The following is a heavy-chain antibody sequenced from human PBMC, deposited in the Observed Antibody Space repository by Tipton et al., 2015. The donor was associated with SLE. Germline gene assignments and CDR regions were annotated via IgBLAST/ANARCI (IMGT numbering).Heavy chain of an antibody. V-gene: IGHV3-21*01. D-gene: IGHD6-13*01. Sequence: SLRLSCEASGFTFSSYSMNWVRQAPGKGLEWVSSISSSSSYIYYADSVKGRFTISRDNAKNSLYLQMNSLRAEDTAVYYCARGEDSSSWYFDYWGQGTLVTVSS. CDR2: ISSSSSYI. J-gene: IGHJ4*02. CDR1: GFTFSSYS. CDR3: ARGEDSSSWYFDY.